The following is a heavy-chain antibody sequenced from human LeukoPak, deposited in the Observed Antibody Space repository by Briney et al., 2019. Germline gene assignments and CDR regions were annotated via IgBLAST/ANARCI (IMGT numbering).Heavy chain of an antibody. J-gene: IGHJ4*02. CDR1: GFTFSSFW. D-gene: IGHD3-10*01. V-gene: IGHV3-7*05. CDR2: IKQDGSET. CDR3: ARDRGSQDY. Sequence: GGSLRLSCAASGFTFSSFWMTWVRQAPGKGLEWVANIKQDGSETNYVDSVKGRFTISRDNAKSSLYLQMNSLRAEDTAVYYCARDRGSQDYWGQGTLVTVSS.